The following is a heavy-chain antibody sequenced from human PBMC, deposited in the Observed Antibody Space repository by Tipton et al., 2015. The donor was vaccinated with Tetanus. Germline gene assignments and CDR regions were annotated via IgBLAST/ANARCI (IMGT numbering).Heavy chain of an antibody. J-gene: IGHJ4*02. CDR1: ADSFTNFY. V-gene: IGHV4-4*07. CDR2: IDTSGIT. D-gene: IGHD4-17*01. Sequence: LRLSCTVSADSFTNFYWTWIRQPAGKGLEWIGRIDTSGITNYNPSLKSRVTMSVDTPKNQFSLKLSSVTAADPAVYYCARGFGAYWYYFDYWGQGTLVTVSS. CDR3: ARGFGAYWYYFDY.